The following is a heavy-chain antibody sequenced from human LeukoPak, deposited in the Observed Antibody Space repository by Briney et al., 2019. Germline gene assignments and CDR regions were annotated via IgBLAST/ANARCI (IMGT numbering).Heavy chain of an antibody. CDR2: IVGSGGTT. J-gene: IGHJ3*02. Sequence: GGSLRLSCAASTFIFSDYAMTWVRQAPGKGLEWVSAIVGSGGTTYYGDSVKGRFTISRDNSKNTLYLQMNSLRAEDTAVYYCARRASGWLQLGDAFDIWGQGTMVTVSS. CDR1: TFIFSDYA. CDR3: ARRASGWLQLGDAFDI. V-gene: IGHV3-23*01. D-gene: IGHD5-24*01.